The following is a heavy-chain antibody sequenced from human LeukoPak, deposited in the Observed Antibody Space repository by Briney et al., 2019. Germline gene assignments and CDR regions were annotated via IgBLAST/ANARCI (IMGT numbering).Heavy chain of an antibody. CDR3: VRDGNAFDI. V-gene: IGHV3-21*01. CDR1: GFTFSCCT. CDR2: ITSSSNYI. Sequence: GGSLRLFCAASGFTFSCCTMHWVRQAPGKGLEWVSSITSSSNYIFYADSVKGRFTISRDNAKNSVNLQMNSLRAEDTAMYYCVRDGNAFDIWGQGTLVTVSS. J-gene: IGHJ3*02. D-gene: IGHD1-1*01.